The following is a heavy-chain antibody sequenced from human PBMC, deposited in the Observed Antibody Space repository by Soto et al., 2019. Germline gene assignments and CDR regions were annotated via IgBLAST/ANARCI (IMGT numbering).Heavy chain of an antibody. V-gene: IGHV4-34*01. Sequence: TSETLSLTCAVSRGSFSGYYWSWILHPPGKGLEWIGEINHSGSTNYNPSLKSRVTISVDTSKNQFSLKLSSVTAADTAVYYCARGRDYYDSSGYYYRYFDYWGQGTLVTVS. J-gene: IGHJ4*02. CDR1: RGSFSGYY. D-gene: IGHD3-22*01. CDR3: ARGRDYYDSSGYYYRYFDY. CDR2: INHSGST.